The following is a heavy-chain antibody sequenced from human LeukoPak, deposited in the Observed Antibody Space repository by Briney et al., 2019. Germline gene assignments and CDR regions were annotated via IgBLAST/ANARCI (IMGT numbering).Heavy chain of an antibody. V-gene: IGHV1-2*02. CDR2: INPNSGGT. D-gene: IGHD6-19*01. Sequence: ASVKVSCKASGYTFTGYYTHWVRQAPGQGLEWMGWINPNSGGTKYAQKFQGRVTMTTDTSISTAYMELTSLRSDDTAVYYCAREPFSSGWDSWGQGTLVTVSS. J-gene: IGHJ4*02. CDR1: GYTFTGYY. CDR3: AREPFSSGWDS.